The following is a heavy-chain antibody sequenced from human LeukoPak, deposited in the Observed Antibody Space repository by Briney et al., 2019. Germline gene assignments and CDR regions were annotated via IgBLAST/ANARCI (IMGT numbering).Heavy chain of an antibody. V-gene: IGHV3-53*01. CDR1: GFTVSSNY. CDR3: ARASRGYSSGWSRGAFDI. J-gene: IGHJ3*02. CDR2: IYSGGST. Sequence: GGSLRLSCAASGFTVSSNYMSWVRQAPGKGLEWVSVIYSGGSTYYADSVKGRFTISRDNSKNTLYLQMNSLRAEDTAVYYCARASRGYSSGWSRGAFDIWGQGTMVTVSS. D-gene: IGHD6-19*01.